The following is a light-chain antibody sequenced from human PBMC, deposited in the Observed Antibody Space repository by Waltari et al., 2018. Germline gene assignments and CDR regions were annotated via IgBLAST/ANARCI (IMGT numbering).Light chain of an antibody. J-gene: IGLJ2*01. Sequence: QSVLTQPPSVSGAPGQRVTISCTGSSSNIGAGYDVHWYQQLPGTAPQLLIFRNSNRPSGVPDRISGSKSGTSGSLAITGLQAEDEADYYCQSYDSSLSDSIFGGGTKLTVL. CDR2: RNS. CDR1: SSNIGAGYD. V-gene: IGLV1-40*01. CDR3: QSYDSSLSDSI.